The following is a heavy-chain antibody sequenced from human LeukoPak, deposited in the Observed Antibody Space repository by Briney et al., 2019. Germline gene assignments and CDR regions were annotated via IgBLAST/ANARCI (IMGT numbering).Heavy chain of an antibody. CDR2: IYYSGST. V-gene: IGHV4-59*01. CDR1: GGSFSGYY. CDR3: ARVKDGPFGELYFDY. Sequence: SETLSLTCAVYGGSFSGYYWSWIRQPPGKGLEWIGYIYYSGSTNYNPSLKSRVTISVDTSKNQFSLKLSSVTAADTAVYYCARVKDGPFGELYFDYWGQGTLVTVSS. J-gene: IGHJ4*02. D-gene: IGHD3-16*01.